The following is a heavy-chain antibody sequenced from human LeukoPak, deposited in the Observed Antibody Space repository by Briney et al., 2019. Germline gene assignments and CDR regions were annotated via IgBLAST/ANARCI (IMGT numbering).Heavy chain of an antibody. Sequence: GGSLRLSCSASGFTFSIYGMHWVRRAPGKGLEYVSAISPNGGRTYYADTVKGRFTISRDNSKNTLYLQMSTLRVEDTAAYYCVKNYYGSETYTGYYFYGMDVWGQGTTVTVSS. V-gene: IGHV3-64D*06. CDR3: VKNYYGSETYTGYYFYGMDV. D-gene: IGHD3-10*01. J-gene: IGHJ6*02. CDR2: ISPNGGRT. CDR1: GFTFSIYG.